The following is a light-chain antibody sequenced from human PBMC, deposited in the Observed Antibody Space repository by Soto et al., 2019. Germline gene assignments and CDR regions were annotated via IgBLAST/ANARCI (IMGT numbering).Light chain of an antibody. CDR2: KAS. CDR1: QSISNW. Sequence: DIQMTQSPSTLSASVGDRVTITCRASQSISNWLAWYQQKPGKAPKLLIYKASTLESGVPSRFSGSGYGTEFTLTISSLQPDDFATYYCQQYNSTPLTVGGGTKVDSK. J-gene: IGKJ4*01. V-gene: IGKV1-5*03. CDR3: QQYNSTPLT.